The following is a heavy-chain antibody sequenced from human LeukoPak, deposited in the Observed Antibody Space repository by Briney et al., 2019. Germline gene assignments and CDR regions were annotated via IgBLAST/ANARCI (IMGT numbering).Heavy chain of an antibody. Sequence: PGGSLRLSCAASGFMFRSYWMSWARHVPGKGLEWVANIKQDGSEKYYVDSVKGRFTISRDNAKNSLYLQMNSLRAEDTAVYYCATSRTFDYWGQGTLVTVSS. V-gene: IGHV3-7*03. CDR2: IKQDGSEK. J-gene: IGHJ4*02. CDR1: GFMFRSYW. CDR3: ATSRTFDY.